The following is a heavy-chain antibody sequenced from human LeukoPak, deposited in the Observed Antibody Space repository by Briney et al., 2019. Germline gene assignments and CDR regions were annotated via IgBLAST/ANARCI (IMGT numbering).Heavy chain of an antibody. CDR2: MNPNSGNT. Sequence: ASVKVSCKASGYTFTSYDINWARQATGQGLEWMGWMNPNSGNTGYAQKFQGRVTMTRNTSISTAYMELSSLRSEDTAVYYCARSGLFGDLSADLGYWGQGTLVTVSS. CDR3: ARSGLFGDLSADLGY. CDR1: GYTFTSYD. J-gene: IGHJ4*02. V-gene: IGHV1-8*01. D-gene: IGHD3-10*01.